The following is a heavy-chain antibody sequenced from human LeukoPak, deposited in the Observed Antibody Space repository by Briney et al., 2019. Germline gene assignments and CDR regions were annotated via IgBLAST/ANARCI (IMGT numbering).Heavy chain of an antibody. CDR3: ARDGSGWSRDV. Sequence: GGPQRLFCAATGFICSDYDVKGAPQSPERAVVWYSYMSTNYSTNYFADSLTGRFNISRDNAKNSVYLQMNSLTADDTAVYYCARDGSGWSRDVWGQGTTVTVSS. CDR2: MSTNYSTN. CDR1: GFICSDYD. V-gene: IGHV3-48*03. D-gene: IGHD6-19*01. J-gene: IGHJ6*02.